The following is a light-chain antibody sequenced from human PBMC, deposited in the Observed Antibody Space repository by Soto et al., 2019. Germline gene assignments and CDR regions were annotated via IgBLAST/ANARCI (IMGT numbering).Light chain of an antibody. CDR2: WAS. CDR1: QSVFSASKNNYH. J-gene: IGKJ1*01. CDR3: HQFYSSPWT. Sequence: DIVMTQSPDSLAASLGERATINCKTSQSVFSASKNNYHLAWYQQKPGQPPKLLFYWASTRESGVPDRFSGSGSGTDFTLSISSLQAEDVAVYYCHQFYSSPWTFGQGTKVEMK. V-gene: IGKV4-1*01.